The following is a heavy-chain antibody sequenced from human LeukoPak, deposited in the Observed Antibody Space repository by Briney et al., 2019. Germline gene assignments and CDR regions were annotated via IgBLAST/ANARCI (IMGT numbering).Heavy chain of an antibody. Sequence: SETLSLTCTVSGDSISSYYWSWIRQPPGKGLEWIGYIYYSGSTNYNPSLKSRVPISVDTSKNQFSPKLSSVTAADTAVYYCARLHLDSSGYYFDYLGQGTLVTVSS. D-gene: IGHD3-22*01. V-gene: IGHV4-59*01. CDR3: ARLHLDSSGYYFDY. CDR1: GDSISSYY. J-gene: IGHJ4*02. CDR2: IYYSGST.